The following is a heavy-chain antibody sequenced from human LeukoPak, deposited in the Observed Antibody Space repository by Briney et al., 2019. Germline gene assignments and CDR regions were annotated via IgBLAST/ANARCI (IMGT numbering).Heavy chain of an antibody. CDR1: GYTFTGYY. J-gene: IGHJ3*02. CDR2: INPNSGGT. CDR3: ARDFLGYCSGGSCYSPAFDI. D-gene: IGHD2-15*01. V-gene: IGHV1-2*02. Sequence: AASVKVSCKASGYTFTGYYMHWVRQAPGQGLEWMGWINPNSGGTNYAQKFQGRVTMTRDTSISTAYMELSRLRSDDTAVYYCARDFLGYCSGGSCYSPAFDIWGQGTMVTVSS.